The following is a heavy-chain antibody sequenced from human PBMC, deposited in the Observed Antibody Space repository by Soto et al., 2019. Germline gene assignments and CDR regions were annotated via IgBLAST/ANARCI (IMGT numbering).Heavy chain of an antibody. V-gene: IGHV3-21*01. CDR1: GFTFSSYS. Sequence: EVQLVESRGGLVKPGGSLRLSCAASGFTFSSYSMNWVRQAPGKGLEWVSSISSSSSYIYYADSVKGRFTISRDNAKNSLYLQMNSLRAEDTAVYYCARESPPYQPQPEALDSWGQGTLVTVSS. CDR3: ARESPPYQPQPEALDS. CDR2: ISSSSSYI. D-gene: IGHD2-2*01. J-gene: IGHJ4*02.